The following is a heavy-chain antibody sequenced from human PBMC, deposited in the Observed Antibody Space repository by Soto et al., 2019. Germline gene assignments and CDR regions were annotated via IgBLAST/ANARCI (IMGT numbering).Heavy chain of an antibody. J-gene: IGHJ4*02. CDR1: GFTFSSYD. CDR3: ARWNVEWLHFDY. CDR2: IGTAGDT. V-gene: IGHV3-13*01. D-gene: IGHD3-3*01. Sequence: GGSLRLSCAASGFTFSSYDMHWVRQATGKGLEWVSAIGTAGDTYYPGSVKGRFTISRENAKNSLYLQMNSLRAGDTAVYYCARWNVEWLHFDYWGQGTLVTVSS.